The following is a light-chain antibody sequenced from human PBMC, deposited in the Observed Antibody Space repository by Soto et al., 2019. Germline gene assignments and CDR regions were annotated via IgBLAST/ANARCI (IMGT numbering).Light chain of an antibody. V-gene: IGKV1-39*01. J-gene: IGKJ1*01. CDR1: QSISSY. CDR2: AAS. Sequence: DIQMTQSPSSLSASVGDRVTITCRASQSISSYLNWYQQKPGKAPQLLIYAASSLQSGVPSRFSGSGSGTDFTLTISSLQPEDFATYYCQQSYSTPQTFGQGTKLEIQ. CDR3: QQSYSTPQT.